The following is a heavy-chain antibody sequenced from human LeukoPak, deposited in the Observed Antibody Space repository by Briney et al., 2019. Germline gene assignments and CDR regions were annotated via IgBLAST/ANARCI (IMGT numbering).Heavy chain of an antibody. J-gene: IGHJ4*02. Sequence: PSETLSLTCGVSGGSIRGSTYYWAWIRQPPGRGLEWIGSFYYNGHTYYNASLESRVTISVDTSKNQVPLNLSSVTAADTAVYYCASPQMEINLFDYWGQGTLVTVSS. D-gene: IGHD5-24*01. CDR2: FYYNGHT. CDR3: ASPQMEINLFDY. CDR1: GGSIRGSTYY. V-gene: IGHV4-39*01.